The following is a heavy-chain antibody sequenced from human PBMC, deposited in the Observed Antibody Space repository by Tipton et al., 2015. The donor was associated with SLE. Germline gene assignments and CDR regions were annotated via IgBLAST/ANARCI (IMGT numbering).Heavy chain of an antibody. CDR1: GGTFSSYA. CDR3: ARRPVAGTGAFDI. CDR2: IIPIFGTA. Sequence: QLVQSGAEVKKPGSSVKVSCKASGGTFSSYAISWVRQAPGQGLEWMGGIIPIFGTANYAQKFQGRVTLTTDESTSTAYMELGSLRSEDTAVYYCARRPVAGTGAFDIWGQGTMVTVSS. D-gene: IGHD6-19*01. J-gene: IGHJ3*02. V-gene: IGHV1-69*01.